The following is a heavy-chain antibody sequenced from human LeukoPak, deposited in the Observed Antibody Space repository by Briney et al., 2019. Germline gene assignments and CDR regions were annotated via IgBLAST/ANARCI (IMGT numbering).Heavy chain of an antibody. V-gene: IGHV5-10-1*01. J-gene: IGHJ4*02. CDR3: ARTGWEQWLGNDY. D-gene: IGHD6-19*01. CDR2: IDPSDSYT. CDR1: GYSFTSYW. Sequence: GESLKISCKGSGYSFTSYWISWVRQMPGKGLEWMGRIDPSDSYTNYSPSFQGHVTISADRSISTAYLQWSSLKASDTAMYYCARTGWEQWLGNDYWGQGALVTVSS.